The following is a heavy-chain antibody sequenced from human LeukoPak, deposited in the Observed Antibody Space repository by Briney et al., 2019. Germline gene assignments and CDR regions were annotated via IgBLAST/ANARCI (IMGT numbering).Heavy chain of an antibody. CDR3: ARVGPPYYYYMDV. Sequence: GGSLRLSCAASGSTFSASWMSWVRQAPGKGLEWVANIKQDGSEKYSADSVKGRFTVSRDNAKKLVYLQMNSLTVEDTAVYYCARVGPPYYYYMDVWGEGTTVTVSS. CDR1: GSTFSASW. V-gene: IGHV3-7*01. CDR2: IKQDGSEK. J-gene: IGHJ6*03.